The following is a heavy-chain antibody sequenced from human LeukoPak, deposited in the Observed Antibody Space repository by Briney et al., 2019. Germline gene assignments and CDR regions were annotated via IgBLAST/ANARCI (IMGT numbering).Heavy chain of an antibody. V-gene: IGHV1-46*01. CDR1: GYTFTSYY. Sequence: ASVKVSCKASGYTFTSYYMHWVRQAPGQGLEWMGIINPSGGSTSYAQKFQGRVTMTRDMSTSTVYMELSSLRSEDTAVYYCARDILASSGWSVYYYYYMDVWGKGTTVTVSS. CDR3: ARDILASSGWSVYYYYYMDV. CDR2: INPSGGST. J-gene: IGHJ6*03. D-gene: IGHD6-19*01.